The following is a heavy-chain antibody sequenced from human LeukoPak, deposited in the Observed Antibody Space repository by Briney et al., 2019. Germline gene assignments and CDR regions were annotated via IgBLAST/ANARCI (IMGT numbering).Heavy chain of an antibody. CDR3: ARVYDVNWGGFDY. D-gene: IGHD7-27*01. J-gene: IGHJ4*02. CDR1: GFTFSSYW. Sequence: PGGXLRLSCAASGFTFSSYWMHWVRQAPGKGLVWVSRINSDGSSTIYADSVKGGFTIYRDKDKNTLYLQMNSLRAEDTAVYYCARVYDVNWGGFDYWGQGTLVTVSS. CDR2: INSDGSST. V-gene: IGHV3-74*01.